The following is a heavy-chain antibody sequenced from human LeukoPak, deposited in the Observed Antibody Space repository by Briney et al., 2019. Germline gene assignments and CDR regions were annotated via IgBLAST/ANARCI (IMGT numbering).Heavy chain of an antibody. CDR2: ISSSGSTI. Sequence: GGSLRLSCAASGFTFSSYEMNWVRQAPGKGLEWVSYISSSGSTIYYADSVKGRFTISRDNAKNSLYLQMNSLRAEDTAVYYCARGDLTALAPPFDYWGQGTLVTVSS. CDR3: ARGDLTALAPPFDY. D-gene: IGHD5-18*01. V-gene: IGHV3-48*03. J-gene: IGHJ4*02. CDR1: GFTFSSYE.